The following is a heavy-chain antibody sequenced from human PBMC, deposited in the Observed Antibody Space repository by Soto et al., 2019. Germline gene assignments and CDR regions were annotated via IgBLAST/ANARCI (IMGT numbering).Heavy chain of an antibody. D-gene: IGHD6-19*01. V-gene: IGHV4-4*02. Sequence: QMQLQESGPGLVKPSETLSLTCGVSGVSIIAGQRWTWIRQPPGKGLEWIGEIHHSGITRINPSPRSRATLSVATSKSQFSLNLNSVTAADTAVDYCASGSGWYAMDHWGQGTLAIVSS. CDR3: ASGSGWYAMDH. CDR2: IHHSGIT. CDR1: GVSIIAGQR. J-gene: IGHJ1*01.